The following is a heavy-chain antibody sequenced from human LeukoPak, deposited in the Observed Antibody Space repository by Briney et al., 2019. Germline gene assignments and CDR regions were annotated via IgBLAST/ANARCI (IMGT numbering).Heavy chain of an antibody. Sequence: GGSLRLSCAASGFTVGYNYMTWVRQAPGKGLEWVAAIYNSGSTYYADSVKGRFTISRVNSKNTMYLQMNSLKGEDTAVYYCARRSNPPGRIDHWGQGTLVTVSS. CDR1: GFTVGYNY. J-gene: IGHJ4*02. CDR2: IYNSGST. D-gene: IGHD1-14*01. CDR3: ARRSNPPGRIDH. V-gene: IGHV3-66*04.